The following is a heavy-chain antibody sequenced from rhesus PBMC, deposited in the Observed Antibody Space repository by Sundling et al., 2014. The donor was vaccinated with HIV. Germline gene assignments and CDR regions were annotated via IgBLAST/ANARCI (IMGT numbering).Heavy chain of an antibody. V-gene: IGHV4-80*01. CDR1: GASISNYW. CDR3: AEIKDLDPHTHKSPFYNIWTAYYIHGLDS. CDR2: ISDNGRNA. J-gene: IGHJ6*01. Sequence: QVQLQESGPGLVKPSETLSLTCTVSGASISNYWWSWIRQPPGKGLEWIGHISDNGRNADYNPSLKSRVTISTDTSKSQFSLNLSSVTAADTAVYYCAEIKDLDPHTHKSPFYNIWTAYYIHGLDSWGQGVVVTVSS. D-gene: IGHD3-3*01.